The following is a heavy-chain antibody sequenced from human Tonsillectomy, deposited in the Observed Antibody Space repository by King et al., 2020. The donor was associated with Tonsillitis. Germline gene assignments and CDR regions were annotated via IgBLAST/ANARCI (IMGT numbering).Heavy chain of an antibody. J-gene: IGHJ4*02. CDR1: GCTVSGYS. D-gene: IGHD2-15*01. CDR2: ISSSSSYI. CDR3: ATNIVVVVAATVFDY. V-gene: IGHV3-21*01. Sequence: GGGGGRGGGRRRLAWAASGCTVSGYSMNWVRQAPGKGLEWVSSISSSSSYIYYADSVKGRCTISRDNAKNSLYLQMNSLRAEDTAVYYCATNIVVVVAATVFDYWGQGTLVTVSS.